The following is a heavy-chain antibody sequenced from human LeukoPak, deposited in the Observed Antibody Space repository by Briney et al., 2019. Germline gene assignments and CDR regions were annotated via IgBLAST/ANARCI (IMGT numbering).Heavy chain of an antibody. CDR3: ARGDYYGSGSYYFDY. D-gene: IGHD3-10*01. V-gene: IGHV4-34*01. CDR1: GGSISSYY. CDR2: INHSGST. Sequence: SETLSLTCTVSGGSISSYYWSWIRQPPGKGLEWIGEINHSGSTNYNPSLKSRVTISVDTSKNQFSLKLSSVTAADTAVYYCARGDYYGSGSYYFDYWGQGTLVTVSS. J-gene: IGHJ4*02.